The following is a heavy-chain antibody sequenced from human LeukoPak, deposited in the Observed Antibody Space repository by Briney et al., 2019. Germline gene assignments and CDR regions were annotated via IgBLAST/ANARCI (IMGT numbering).Heavy chain of an antibody. V-gene: IGHV4-34*01. D-gene: IGHD3-16*02. CDR3: ARAPPRGYDYVWGSYRWYYFDY. J-gene: IGHJ4*02. CDR1: GGSFSGYY. CDR2: INHSGST. Sequence: SETLSLTCSVCGGSFSGYYWSWIRQPPGKGLEWIGEINHSGSTNYNPSLKSRVTISVDTSKNQFSLKLSSVTAADTAVYYCARAPPRGYDYVWGSYRWYYFDYWGQGTLVTVSS.